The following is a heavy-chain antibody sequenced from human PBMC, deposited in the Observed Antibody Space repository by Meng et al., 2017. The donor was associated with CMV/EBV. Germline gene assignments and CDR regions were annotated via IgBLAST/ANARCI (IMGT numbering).Heavy chain of an antibody. V-gene: IGHV4-34*01. CDR1: GGSFSGYH. Sequence: QVQLYQWGAGLLKPSQNPSLTGAVYGGSFSGYHWSWIRQPPGKGLEWIGEINHSGSTNYNPSLKSRVTISVDTSKNQFSLKLSSVTAADTAVYYCARVWDSGCDYWGQGTLVTVSS. J-gene: IGHJ4*02. D-gene: IGHD3-22*01. CDR3: ARVWDSGCDY. CDR2: INHSGST.